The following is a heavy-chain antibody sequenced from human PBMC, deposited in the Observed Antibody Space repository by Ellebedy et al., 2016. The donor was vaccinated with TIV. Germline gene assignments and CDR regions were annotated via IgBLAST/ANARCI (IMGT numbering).Heavy chain of an antibody. CDR1: GFTFSSYT. V-gene: IGHV3-23*01. CDR3: AKGDGIPSFDY. J-gene: IGHJ4*02. D-gene: IGHD1-26*01. CDR2: IGGTGST. Sequence: PGGSLRLSCAASGFTFSSYTMSWVRQAPGKGLEWVSSIGGTGSTFYVDSVKGRFAISRDNTKNTLFLQMNSLRAEDTAVYYCAKGDGIPSFDYWGQGTRVTVSS.